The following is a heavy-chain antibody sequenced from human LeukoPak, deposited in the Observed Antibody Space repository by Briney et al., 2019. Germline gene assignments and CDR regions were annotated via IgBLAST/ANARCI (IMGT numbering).Heavy chain of an antibody. CDR1: GGSISSGGYY. CDR3: ERVDYSPPPPAFDY. D-gene: IGHD4-11*01. V-gene: IGHV4-30-2*01. J-gene: IGHJ4*02. Sequence: SQTLSLTCTVSGGSISSGGYYWSWIRQPPGKGLEWIGEINHSGSTNYNPSLKSRVTISVDTSKNQFSLKLSSVTAADTAVYYCERVDYSPPPPAFDYWGQGTLVTVSS. CDR2: INHSGST.